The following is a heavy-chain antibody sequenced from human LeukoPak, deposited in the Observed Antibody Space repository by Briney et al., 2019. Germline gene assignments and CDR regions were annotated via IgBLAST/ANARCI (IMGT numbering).Heavy chain of an antibody. CDR3: ARLRNVGGNPHPFNV. Sequence: GASVKVSCKASGGTFSSYAISWVRQAPGQGLEWMGGIIPIFGTANYAQKFQGRVTITADESTSTAYMELSSLRSEDTAVYYCARLRNVGGNPHPFNVWGQGATVTVSS. D-gene: IGHD4-23*01. CDR1: GGTFSSYA. J-gene: IGHJ3*01. CDR2: IIPIFGTA. V-gene: IGHV1-69*13.